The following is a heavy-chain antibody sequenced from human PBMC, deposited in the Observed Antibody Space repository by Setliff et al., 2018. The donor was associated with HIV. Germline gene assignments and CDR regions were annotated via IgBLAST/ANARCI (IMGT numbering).Heavy chain of an antibody. CDR2: VYSAGNT. CDR3: AKGAGGGTYVSDFYYMGV. J-gene: IGHJ6*03. V-gene: IGHV3-53*01. CDR1: GFTVSSTY. Sequence: GSLRLSCAASGFTVSSTYMSWVRQSPVRGLEWVSVVYSAGNTYYADSVKGRFTVSRDESENTMYLQMRSLRAEDMALYYCAKGAGGGTYVSDFYYMGVWGKGTTVTVSS. D-gene: IGHD1-26*01.